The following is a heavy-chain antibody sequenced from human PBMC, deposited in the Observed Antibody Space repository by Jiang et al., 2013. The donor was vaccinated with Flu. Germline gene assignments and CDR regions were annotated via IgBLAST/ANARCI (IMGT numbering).Heavy chain of an antibody. CDR3: ARAGGYGSGSSFDY. V-gene: IGHV4-30-2*05. J-gene: IGHJ4*02. Sequence: KSRVTISVDTSKNQFSLKLSSVTAADTAVYYCARAGGYGSGSSFDYWGQGTLVTVSS. D-gene: IGHD3-10*01.